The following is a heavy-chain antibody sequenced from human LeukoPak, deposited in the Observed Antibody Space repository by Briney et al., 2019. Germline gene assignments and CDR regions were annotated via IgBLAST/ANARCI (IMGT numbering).Heavy chain of an antibody. D-gene: IGHD1-26*01. V-gene: IGHV4-61*02. CDR3: ARETLAWDDY. Sequence: SQTLSLTCTVSGGSISSGSYYWSWIRQPAGKGLEWIGRIYTSGSTNYNPSLKSRVTISVDTSKNQFSLKLSSVTAADTAVYYCARETLAWDDYWGQGTLVTVSS. CDR2: IYTSGST. J-gene: IGHJ4*02. CDR1: GGSISSGSYY.